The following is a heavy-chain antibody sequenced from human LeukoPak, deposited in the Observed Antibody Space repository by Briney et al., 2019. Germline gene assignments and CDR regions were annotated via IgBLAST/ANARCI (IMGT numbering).Heavy chain of an antibody. CDR1: GQRFTNYW. V-gene: IGHV5-51*01. Sequence: GESLKISFKGSGQRFTNYWIGWVRQMPGKGLEWMGIIYPGDSDTRYSPSLQGQVTFSADKTISTAYLQWSTLKASDTAMYYCARQGPSQAFDVWGPGTMVTASS. CDR3: ARQGPSQAFDV. CDR2: IYPGDSDT. J-gene: IGHJ3*01.